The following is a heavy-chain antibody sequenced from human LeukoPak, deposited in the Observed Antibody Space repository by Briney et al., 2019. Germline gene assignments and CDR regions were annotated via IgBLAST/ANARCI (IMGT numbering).Heavy chain of an antibody. J-gene: IGHJ4*02. D-gene: IGHD1-1*01. CDR2: INWNGGST. CDR1: GFTFDGYG. CDR3: AGNFLANWNDVDY. Sequence: PGGSLRLSCAASGFTFDGYGMSWVRHAPGKGLEWVSGINWNGGSTGYADSVKGRFTISRDNAKNSLYLQMNSLRAEDTALYYCAGNFLANWNDVDYWGQGTLVTVSS. V-gene: IGHV3-20*04.